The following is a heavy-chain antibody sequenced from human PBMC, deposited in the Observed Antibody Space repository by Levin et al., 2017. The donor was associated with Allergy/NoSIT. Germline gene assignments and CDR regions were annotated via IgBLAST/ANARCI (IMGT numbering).Heavy chain of an antibody. Sequence: SQTLSLTCTVSCGSISSSSYYWGWIRQPPGKGLEWIGSIYYSGSTYYNPSLKSRVTISVDTSKNQFSLKLSSVTAADTAVYYCARGDWPVFDYWGQGTLVTVSS. V-gene: IGHV4-39*01. J-gene: IGHJ4*02. CDR1: CGSISSSSYY. D-gene: IGHD3/OR15-3a*01. CDR2: IYYSGST. CDR3: ARGDWPVFDY.